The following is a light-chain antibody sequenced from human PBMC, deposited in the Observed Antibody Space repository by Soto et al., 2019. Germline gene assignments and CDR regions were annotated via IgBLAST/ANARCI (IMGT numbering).Light chain of an antibody. CDR1: SSDVGGYNY. CDR2: EVS. J-gene: IGLJ2*01. CDR3: SSSAGSKEV. Sequence: QSALTQPPSASGSPGQSVTISCTGTSSDVGGYNYVSWYQQHPGQAPTLMIYEVSKRPSGVPDRFSGSKSGNTASLTVSGLQAEDVADYYCSSSAGSKEVFGGGTKLTVL. V-gene: IGLV2-8*01.